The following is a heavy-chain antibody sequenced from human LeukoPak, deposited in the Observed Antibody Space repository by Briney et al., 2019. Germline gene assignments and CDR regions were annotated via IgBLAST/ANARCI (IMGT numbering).Heavy chain of an antibody. CDR1: GFTFSNYA. J-gene: IGHJ4*02. V-gene: IGHV3-64*01. CDR2: INSNGGDT. D-gene: IGHD3-22*01. CDR3: ARSGYYDSTGYLDY. Sequence: GRSLRLSCAASGFTFSNYAMHWVRQAPGKGLEYVSAINSNGGDTYYANSVKGRFTISRDNSKNTLYLQMGSLRAEDMAVYYCARSGYYDSTGYLDYWGQGTLVTVSS.